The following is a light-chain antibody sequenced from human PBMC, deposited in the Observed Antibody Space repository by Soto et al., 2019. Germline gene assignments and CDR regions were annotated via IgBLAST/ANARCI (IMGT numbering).Light chain of an antibody. CDR1: SNDIGGYNL. CDR3: YSFAGAATFV. J-gene: IGLJ2*01. V-gene: IGLV2-23*02. CDR2: EAN. Sequence: QSALTQPASVSGSPGQSITISCTGTSNDIGGYNLVSWYQQHPGKAPKLIIYEANKRPSGVSDRFSGSRSGTTASLTISALQAEDEADYSCYSFAGAATFVFGGGTKVTVL.